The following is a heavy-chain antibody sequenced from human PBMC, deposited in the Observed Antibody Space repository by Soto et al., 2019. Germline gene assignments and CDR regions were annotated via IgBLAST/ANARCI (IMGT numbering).Heavy chain of an antibody. CDR1: GGSISSYY. V-gene: IGHV4-59*08. CDR3: ASLRGWPGLV. D-gene: IGHD3-16*01. Sequence: SETLSLTCTVSGGSISSYYWSWIRQPPGKGLEWIGYIYYSGSTNYNPSLKSRVTISVDTSKNQFSLKLSSVTAADTAVYYCASLRGWPGLVWGKGTTVTVSS. J-gene: IGHJ6*04. CDR2: IYYSGST.